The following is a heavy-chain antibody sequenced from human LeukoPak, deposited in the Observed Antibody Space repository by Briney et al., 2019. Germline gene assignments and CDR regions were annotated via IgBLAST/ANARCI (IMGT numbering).Heavy chain of an antibody. CDR2: IYHSGST. Sequence: PSETLSLTCTVSGGSISSGGYYWSWIRQPPGKGLEWIGYIYHSGSTYYNPSLKSRVTISVDRSKNQFSLKLSSVTAADTAVYFCARDLDYYGSGRQYTWFDPWGQGTLVTVSS. D-gene: IGHD3-10*01. CDR3: ARDLDYYGSGRQYTWFDP. CDR1: GGSISSGGYY. J-gene: IGHJ5*02. V-gene: IGHV4-30-2*01.